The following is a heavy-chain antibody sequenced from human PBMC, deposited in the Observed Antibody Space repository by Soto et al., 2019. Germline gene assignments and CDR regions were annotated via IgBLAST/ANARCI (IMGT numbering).Heavy chain of an antibody. CDR2: IYYSGST. Sequence: QVQLQESGPGLVKPSETLSLTCTVSGGSISSYYWSWIRQPPGKGLEWNGYIYYSGSTNYNPSLKSRVTITPDPSKIQFSRKLSSVTAADTAVYYCARVGYFDWSVYYWGQGTLVTVS. V-gene: IGHV4-59*01. J-gene: IGHJ4*02. CDR1: GGSISSYY. D-gene: IGHD3-9*01. CDR3: ARVGYFDWSVYY.